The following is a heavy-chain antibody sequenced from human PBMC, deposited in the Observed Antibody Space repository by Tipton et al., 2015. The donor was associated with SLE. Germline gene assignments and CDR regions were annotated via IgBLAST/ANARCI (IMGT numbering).Heavy chain of an antibody. CDR1: GGSISSNIW. V-gene: IGHV4-4*01. CDR3: ASPYYYGSGSFDP. D-gene: IGHD3-10*01. Sequence: GSLRLSCAVSGGSISSNIWWSWVRQPPGKGLEWIGEIFHSGTTNYNPSLKSRVTISIDKSKNQFSLKLTSMTAADTAIYFCASPYYYGSGSFDPWGQGTLVTVSS. CDR2: IFHSGTT. J-gene: IGHJ5*02.